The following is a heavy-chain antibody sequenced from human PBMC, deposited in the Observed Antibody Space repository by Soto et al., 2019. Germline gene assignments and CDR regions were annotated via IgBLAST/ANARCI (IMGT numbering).Heavy chain of an antibody. CDR2: IIPMLGKA. D-gene: IGHD5-18*01. V-gene: IGHV1-69*08. Sequence: QVQLVQSGAEVKKPGSSVRVSCKASGGTLSAHTINWVRQAPGQGLEWMGRIIPMLGKANYAQKFQGIVTLTADKSTSTAYIELRSLRSDDTAVYYCARVREYTYGLIDYWGQGTLVTVSS. CDR3: ARVREYTYGLIDY. J-gene: IGHJ4*02. CDR1: GGTLSAHT.